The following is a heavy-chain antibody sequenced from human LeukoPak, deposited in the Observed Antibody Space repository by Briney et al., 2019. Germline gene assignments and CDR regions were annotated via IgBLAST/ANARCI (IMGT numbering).Heavy chain of an antibody. CDR3: ARDRTTVTLFDY. D-gene: IGHD4-17*01. V-gene: IGHV3-74*01. CDR1: GFTFTSVW. Sequence: GGSLRLSCTASGFTFTSVWMHWFRQAPGRGLVWISRISTDGAITGYADSVKGRFTISRDNAKNTLYLQMNSLRAEDTAVYYCARDRTTVTLFDYWGQGALVTVSS. J-gene: IGHJ4*02. CDR2: ISTDGAIT.